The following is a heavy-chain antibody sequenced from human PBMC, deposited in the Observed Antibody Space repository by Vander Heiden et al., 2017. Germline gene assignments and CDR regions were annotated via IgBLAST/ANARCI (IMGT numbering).Heavy chain of an antibody. CDR2: ISGSGGST. CDR1: GFTFSTYA. V-gene: IGHV3-23*01. Sequence: EVQLLDSGGGLVQPGGSLRLPCAASGFTFSTYAMSWVRQAPGKGLEWVSAISGSGGSTYYADSVKGRFTISRDNSKNTLYLQMNSLRADDTAVYYCAGQNSGSYNYWGQGTLVTVSS. D-gene: IGHD1-26*01. CDR3: AGQNSGSYNY. J-gene: IGHJ4*02.